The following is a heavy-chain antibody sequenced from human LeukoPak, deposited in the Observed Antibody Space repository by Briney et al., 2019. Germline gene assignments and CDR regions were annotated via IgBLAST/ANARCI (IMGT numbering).Heavy chain of an antibody. J-gene: IGHJ5*02. CDR2: ISYDGSNK. Sequence: PGGSLRLSCAASGFTFSSYAMHWVRQAPGKGLEWVAVISYDGSNKYYADSVKGRFTISRDNSKNTLYLQMNSLRAEDTAVYYCAREGRESYCSSTSCFGDNWFDPWGQGTLVTVSS. V-gene: IGHV3-30-3*01. D-gene: IGHD2-2*01. CDR1: GFTFSSYA. CDR3: AREGRESYCSSTSCFGDNWFDP.